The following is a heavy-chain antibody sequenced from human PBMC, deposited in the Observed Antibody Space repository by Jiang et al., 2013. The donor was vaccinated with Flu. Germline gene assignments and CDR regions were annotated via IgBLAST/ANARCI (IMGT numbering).Heavy chain of an antibody. D-gene: IGHD3-10*01. V-gene: IGHV6-1*01. J-gene: IGHJ6*02. CDR2: TYYRSKWYN. CDR3: ARDPTYGSGSYYYYYGMDV. Sequence: SQTLSLTCAISGDSVSSNSAAWNWIRQSPSRGLEWLGRTYYRSKWYNDYAVSVKSRITINPDTSKNQFSLQLNSVTPEDTAVYYCARDPTYGSGSYYYYYGMDVWGQGTTVTVSS. CDR1: GDSVSSNSAA.